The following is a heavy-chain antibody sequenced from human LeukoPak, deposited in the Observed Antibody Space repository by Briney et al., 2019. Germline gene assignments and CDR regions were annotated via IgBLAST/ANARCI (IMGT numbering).Heavy chain of an antibody. CDR2: MYDSGRT. CDR1: GGSISSYY. D-gene: IGHD4-17*01. CDR3: ARIDTVTASNY. J-gene: IGHJ4*02. Sequence: SETLSLTCTVSGGSISSYYWSWIRQPPGKGLEWIGYMYDSGRTNYNPSLRSRVTISEDTSKNQFSLKLSSVTAADTAVYYCARIDTVTASNYWGQGTLVTVSS. V-gene: IGHV4-59*01.